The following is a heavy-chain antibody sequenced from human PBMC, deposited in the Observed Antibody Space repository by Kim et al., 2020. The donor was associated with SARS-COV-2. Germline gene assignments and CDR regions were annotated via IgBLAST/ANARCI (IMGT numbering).Heavy chain of an antibody. Sequence: SETLSLTCTVSGGSISSYYWSWIRQPPGKGLEWIGYIYYTGITNYNSSLKSRVTISADTSKNQFSLKLSSVTAADTAIYYCATMEVRGVIRYYFDNWGQGTLVAVSS. CDR3: ATMEVRGVIRYYFDN. CDR2: IYYTGIT. CDR1: GGSISSYY. D-gene: IGHD3-10*01. J-gene: IGHJ4*02. V-gene: IGHV4-59*13.